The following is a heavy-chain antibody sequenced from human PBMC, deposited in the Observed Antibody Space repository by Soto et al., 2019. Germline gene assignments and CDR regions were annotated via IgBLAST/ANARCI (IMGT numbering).Heavy chain of an antibody. D-gene: IGHD2-15*01. Sequence: QVQLVQSGAEVKKPGSSVKVSCKASGGTFSSYAISWVRQAPGQGLEWMGGIIPIFGTANYAQKFQGRVTITADESTSTAYMELSSLRSEDTAVYYCARGRGYCSGGSCYSHYYYGMDVWGQGTTVTVSS. V-gene: IGHV1-69*12. CDR1: GGTFSSYA. CDR3: ARGRGYCSGGSCYSHYYYGMDV. CDR2: IIPIFGTA. J-gene: IGHJ6*02.